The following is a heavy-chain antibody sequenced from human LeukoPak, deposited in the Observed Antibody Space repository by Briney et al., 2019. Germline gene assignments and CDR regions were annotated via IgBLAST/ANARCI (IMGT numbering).Heavy chain of an antibody. CDR3: ARAARLRLGELSQNDY. D-gene: IGHD3-16*02. V-gene: IGHV1-2*02. J-gene: IGHJ4*02. CDR2: INPNSGGT. CDR1: GYTFTGYY. Sequence: ASVKVSCKASGYTFTGYYMHWVRQAPGQGLEWMGWINPNSGGTNYAQKFQGRVTMTRDTSISTAYMELSRLRSDDTAVYYCARAARLRLGELSQNDYRGQGTLVTVS.